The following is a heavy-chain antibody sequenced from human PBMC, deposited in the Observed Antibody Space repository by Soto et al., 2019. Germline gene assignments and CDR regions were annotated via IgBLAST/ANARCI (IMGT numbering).Heavy chain of an antibody. CDR3: ARPPYDWDAFDI. V-gene: IGHV4-30-4*01. CDR1: AGCVNNEDYY. Sequence: ILSLAWRVSAGCVNNEDYYWGGIREPAGKGLEWLGLINHSGGAYYNPSLSRRVTISMDASKMLFSLTLSSVTAADTAVNFSARPPYDWDAFDICAQGTMVTVSS. D-gene: IGHD3-16*01. CDR2: INHSGGA. J-gene: IGHJ3*02.